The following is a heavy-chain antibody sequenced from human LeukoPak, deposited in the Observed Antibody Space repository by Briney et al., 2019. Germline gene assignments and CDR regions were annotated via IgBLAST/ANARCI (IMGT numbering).Heavy chain of an antibody. V-gene: IGHV4-39*07. J-gene: IGHJ4*02. CDR3: ARSGQLDY. CDR1: GGSIRSSYYY. Sequence: SETLSLTCTVSGGSIRSSYYYWSWIRQPPGKGLEWIGEINHSGNTNYNPSLKSRVTISIDTSKNQFSLKLSSVTAADTAVYYCARSGQLDYWGQGTLVTVSS. CDR2: INHSGNT. D-gene: IGHD6-6*01.